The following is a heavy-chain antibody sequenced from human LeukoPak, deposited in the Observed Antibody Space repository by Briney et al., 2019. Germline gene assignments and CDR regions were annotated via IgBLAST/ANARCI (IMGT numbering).Heavy chain of an antibody. CDR1: GYTFTSYG. CDR3: ARLEYSYGFSDAFDI. J-gene: IGHJ3*02. CDR2: ISAYNGNT. Sequence: AASVKVSCKASGYTFTSYGISWVRQAPGQGLEWMGWISAYNGNTNYAQKLQGRVTMTTDTSTSTAYMELRSLRSDDTAVYYCARLEYSYGFSDAFDIGGQGTMVTVSS. D-gene: IGHD5-18*01. V-gene: IGHV1-18*01.